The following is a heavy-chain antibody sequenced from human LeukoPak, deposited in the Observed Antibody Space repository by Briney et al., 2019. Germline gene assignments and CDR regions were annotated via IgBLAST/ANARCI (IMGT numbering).Heavy chain of an antibody. CDR1: GFTFSDYY. J-gene: IGHJ4*02. Sequence: GGSLRLSCAASGFTFSDYYMSWIRQAPGKGLEWVSYISSSGSTIYYADSVKGRFTISRDNAKNSLYLQMNSLRAEDTAVYCARDQTENGRFDYWGQGTLVTVSS. D-gene: IGHD2-8*01. CDR3: ARDQTENGRFDY. V-gene: IGHV3-11*04. CDR2: ISSSGSTI.